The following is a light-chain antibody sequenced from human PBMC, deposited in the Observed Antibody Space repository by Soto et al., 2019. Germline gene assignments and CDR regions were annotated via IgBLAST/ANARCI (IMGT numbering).Light chain of an antibody. Sequence: QSVLTQPPSASTSLGASVTLTCTLSSGYRNYKVDWYQQRPGKGPRFVMRVGTGGIVGSKGDGIPDRSLVLGSGLNQNLTISNIQDEDERAHYCGADHGGRTKFVYVFGTGTQLTVL. CDR3: GADHGGRTKFVYV. V-gene: IGLV9-49*01. CDR1: SGYRNYK. J-gene: IGLJ1*01. CDR2: VGTGGIVG.